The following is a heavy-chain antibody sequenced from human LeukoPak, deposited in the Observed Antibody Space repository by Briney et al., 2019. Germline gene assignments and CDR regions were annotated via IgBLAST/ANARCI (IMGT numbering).Heavy chain of an antibody. CDR2: ISAYNGNT. V-gene: IGHV1-18*01. CDR1: GYTFTSYG. J-gene: IGHJ4*02. CDR3: ARDRAAGFVVVPAAIAPDGEDY. D-gene: IGHD2-2*01. Sequence: ASVKVSCKASGYTFTSYGISRVRQAPGQGLEWMGWISAYNGNTNYAQKLQGRVTMTTDTSTSTAYMELRSLRSDDTAVYYCARDRAAGFVVVPAAIAPDGEDYWGQGTLVTVSS.